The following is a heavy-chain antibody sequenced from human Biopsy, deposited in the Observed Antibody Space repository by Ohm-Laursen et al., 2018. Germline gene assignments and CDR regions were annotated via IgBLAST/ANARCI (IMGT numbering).Heavy chain of an antibody. J-gene: IGHJ3*01. CDR1: GGTFSNSA. V-gene: IGHV1-69*06. CDR2: FIPMFNTG. Sequence: SVKVSCNASGGTFSNSAINWVRQAPGQGLEWMGGFIPMFNTGKDAQNFQGRVTMTADKSTNTVYMELTSLRSDDTAMYYCARSMLGASTGDDAFDVWGQGTFVIVSS. D-gene: IGHD1-26*01. CDR3: ARSMLGASTGDDAFDV.